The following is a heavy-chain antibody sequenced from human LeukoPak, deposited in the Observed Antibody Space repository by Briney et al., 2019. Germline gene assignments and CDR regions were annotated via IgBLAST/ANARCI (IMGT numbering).Heavy chain of an antibody. V-gene: IGHV3-23*01. CDR2: ISGSGGST. Sequence: GGSLRLSCTASGFTFGDYAMSWVRQAPGKGLEWVSAISGSGGSTYYADSVKGRFTISRDNSKNTLYLQMNSLRAEDTAVYYCAKVQKTYDFWSGYLDYWGQGTLVTVSS. D-gene: IGHD3-3*01. J-gene: IGHJ4*02. CDR3: AKVQKTYDFWSGYLDY. CDR1: GFTFGDYA.